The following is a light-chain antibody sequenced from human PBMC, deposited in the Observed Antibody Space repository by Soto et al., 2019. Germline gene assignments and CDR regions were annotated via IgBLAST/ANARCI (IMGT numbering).Light chain of an antibody. CDR2: DAS. V-gene: IGKV3-11*01. CDR1: QSVSSY. CDR3: QQRSNWPLT. J-gene: IGKJ4*01. Sequence: EIVSTQSPATLSLSPGERATLSCRASQSVSSYLAWYQQKPGQAPRLLIYDASNRATGIPARFSGSGSGTDFTLTISRLEPEDFAVYYCQQRSNWPLTCGGGTKGEIK.